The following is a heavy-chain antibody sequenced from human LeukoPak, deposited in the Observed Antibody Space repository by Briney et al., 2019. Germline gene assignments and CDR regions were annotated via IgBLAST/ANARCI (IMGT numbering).Heavy chain of an antibody. J-gene: IGHJ3*02. CDR3: ARGFFPKAYYYDSSRPDAFDI. D-gene: IGHD3-22*01. Sequence: AGGSLRLSCAASGFTVSSNYMRWVRQAPGEGLGWVSVIYRGGSTYYADSVKGRFTISRDNSKNTLYLQMTSLRAEDTAVYYCARGFFPKAYYYDSSRPDAFDIWGQGTMVTVSS. CDR2: IYRGGST. CDR1: GFTVSSNY. V-gene: IGHV3-66*01.